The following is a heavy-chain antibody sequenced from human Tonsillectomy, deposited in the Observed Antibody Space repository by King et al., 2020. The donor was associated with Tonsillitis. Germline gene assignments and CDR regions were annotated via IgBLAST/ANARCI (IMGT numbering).Heavy chain of an antibody. Sequence: KLQESGPGLVKPSETLSLTCTVSCGSITLYFWSWIRKPAGEGLEWIGRIYSHGITHYNPSLKRRLTMSVDTSQNQFSLKLTSVTAADTAVYYCAREVTGTARYFDYWGQGTLVTVSS. D-gene: IGHD1-1*01. CDR3: AREVTGTARYFDY. J-gene: IGHJ4*02. CDR1: CGSITLYF. CDR2: IYSHGIT. V-gene: IGHV4-4*07.